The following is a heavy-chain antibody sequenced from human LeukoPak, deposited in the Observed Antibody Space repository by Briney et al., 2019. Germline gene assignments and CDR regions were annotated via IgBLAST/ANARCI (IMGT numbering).Heavy chain of an antibody. D-gene: IGHD2-15*01. CDR2: LNEDGTVK. J-gene: IGHJ4*02. CDR1: GFSFSTNW. V-gene: IGHV3-7*01. CDR3: ANVPRSTVSY. Sequence: GGSLRLSCAASGFSFSTNWMHWVRQTPGKRLEWVAELNEDGTVKYYVDSVKGRFTISRDNAKNSLYLQLNSLRVEDTGVYFCANVPRSTVSYWGRGTLVTVSS.